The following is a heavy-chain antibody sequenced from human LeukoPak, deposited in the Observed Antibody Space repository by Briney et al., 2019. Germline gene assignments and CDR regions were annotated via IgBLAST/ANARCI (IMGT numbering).Heavy chain of an antibody. J-gene: IGHJ3*02. CDR1: GFTFRNFG. Sequence: GGSLRLSCAASGFTFRNFGMHWARQAPGMGLEGVAVILEDGSREWYADSVKGRYTISRDNSKNTLYLQMNSLRADDTAVYYCVRDDAGVDNALDIWGQGTMVTVSS. CDR2: ILEDGSRE. CDR3: VRDDAGVDNALDI. V-gene: IGHV3-33*01. D-gene: IGHD5-12*01.